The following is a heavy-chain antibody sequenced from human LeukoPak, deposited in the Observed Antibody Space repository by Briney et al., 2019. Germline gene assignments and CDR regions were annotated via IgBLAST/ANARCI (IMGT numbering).Heavy chain of an antibody. CDR1: GYILTEFS. D-gene: IGHD6-19*01. V-gene: IGHV1-24*01. J-gene: IGHJ4*02. CDR3: TPLKLWPPVPGPFDF. CDR2: FDPEGGET. Sequence: ASVKVSCKVSGYILTEFSMHWVRQAPGKGLEWMGGFDPEGGETIYVQKFQGRVTMTEDTSTDTAYMELSSLRDEDTAVYYCTPLKLWPPVPGPFDFWGQGTLVTVSS.